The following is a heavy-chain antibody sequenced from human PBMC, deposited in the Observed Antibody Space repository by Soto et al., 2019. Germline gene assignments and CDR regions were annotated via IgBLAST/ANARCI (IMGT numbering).Heavy chain of an antibody. CDR1: GGSISSGGYS. J-gene: IGHJ4*02. V-gene: IGHV4-30-2*01. D-gene: IGHD5-18*01. CDR3: ARASDTAMVGFFDY. Sequence: TSETLSLTCAVSGGSISSGGYSWSWIRQPPGKGLEWIGYIYHSGSTYYNPSLKSRVTISVDRSKNQFSLKLSSVTAADTAVYYCARASDTAMVGFFDYWGQGTLVTVSS. CDR2: IYHSGST.